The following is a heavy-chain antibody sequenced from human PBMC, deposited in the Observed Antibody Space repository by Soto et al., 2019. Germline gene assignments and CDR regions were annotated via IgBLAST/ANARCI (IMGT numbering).Heavy chain of an antibody. CDR1: GFIFSNAW. CDR3: TTDDPINRY. Sequence: GGSLRLSCAASGFIFSNAWMSWVRQAPGKGLEWVGRIKSKINGGTTDYAAPVRGRFSISRDDSKNTLYLQMNSLKTEDTAVYYCTTDDPINRYWGQGTLVTVSS. V-gene: IGHV3-15*01. CDR2: IKSKINGGTT. J-gene: IGHJ4*02.